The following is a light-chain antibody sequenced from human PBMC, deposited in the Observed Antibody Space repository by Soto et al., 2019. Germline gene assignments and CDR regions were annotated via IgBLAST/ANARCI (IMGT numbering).Light chain of an antibody. Sequence: DIQMTQSPSTLSGSVGDRVTITCRASQTISSWLAWYQQKQGKAPKILIYKASTLKSGVPSRFRGSGSWTEFTLPVSRLQPDDFETYYCQHYNSYSEAFGQGTKVDIK. CDR3: QHYNSYSEA. CDR2: KAS. V-gene: IGKV1-5*03. J-gene: IGKJ1*01. CDR1: QTISSW.